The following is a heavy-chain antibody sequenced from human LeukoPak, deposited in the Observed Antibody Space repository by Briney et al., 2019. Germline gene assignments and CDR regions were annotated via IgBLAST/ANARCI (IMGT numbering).Heavy chain of an antibody. V-gene: IGHV5-51*01. CDR2: IYPGDSDT. Sequence: GESLKISCKGSGYSFTSYWIAWVRQMPGKGLEWMGIIYPGDSDTRYSPSFQGQVTISADKFISTAYLQWSSLKASDTAMYYCARQLYSSGWFAFDIWGQGTMVTVSS. D-gene: IGHD6-19*01. CDR1: GYSFTSYW. J-gene: IGHJ3*02. CDR3: ARQLYSSGWFAFDI.